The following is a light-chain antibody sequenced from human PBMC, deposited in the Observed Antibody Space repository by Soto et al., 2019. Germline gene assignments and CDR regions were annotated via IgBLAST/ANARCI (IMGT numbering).Light chain of an antibody. J-gene: IGKJ3*01. CDR2: KAS. V-gene: IGKV1-5*03. CDR3: QQYNSYAFT. CDR1: QSVSSW. Sequence: DIQMTQSPSTLSASVRDRVNITCRASQSVSSWLAWYQQKPGEAPKLLMYKASTLDSGVPSRFSGSGSGTEFTLTISSLQPDDFATYYCQQYNSYAFTFGPGTKVDIK.